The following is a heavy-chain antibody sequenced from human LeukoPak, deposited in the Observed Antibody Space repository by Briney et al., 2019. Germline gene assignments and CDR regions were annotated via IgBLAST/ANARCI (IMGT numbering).Heavy chain of an antibody. CDR1: GFTFSSYS. CDR2: ISSSSTI. D-gene: IGHD1-20*01. J-gene: IGHJ4*02. CDR3: ARGDRYNWNYFDY. V-gene: IGHV3-48*01. Sequence: PGGSLRLSCAASGFTFSSYSMNWVRQAPGKGLEWVSYISSSSTIYYADSVKGRFTISRDNSKNTLYLQMNSLRAEDTAVYYCARGDRYNWNYFDYWGQGTLVTVSS.